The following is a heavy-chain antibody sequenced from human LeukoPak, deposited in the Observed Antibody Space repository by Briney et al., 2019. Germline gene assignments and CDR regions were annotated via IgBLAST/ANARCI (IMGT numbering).Heavy chain of an antibody. CDR2: IYYSGST. CDR3: ARVSGHCGGDCWGESEGFDI. CDR1: GGSISSGDYY. V-gene: IGHV4-30-4*08. J-gene: IGHJ3*02. D-gene: IGHD2-21*01. Sequence: PSETLSLTCTVSGGSISSGDYYWSWIRQPPGKGLEWIGYIYYSGSTYYNPSLKSRVTISVDTSKNQFSLKLSSVTAADTAVYYCARVSGHCGGDCWGESEGFDIWGQGTMVTVSS.